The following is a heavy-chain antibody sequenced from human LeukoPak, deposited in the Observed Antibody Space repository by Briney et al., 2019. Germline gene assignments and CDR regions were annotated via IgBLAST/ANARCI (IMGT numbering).Heavy chain of an antibody. V-gene: IGHV1-18*01. Sequence: ASVKVSCKASGYTFTSYGISWVRQAPGQGLEWMGWISAYNGNTNYSQKLQGRVTMTTDTSQSTAYMELRSLRSDDPAVYYCARAGPYYYDSSGCDYWGQGTLVTVSS. CDR1: GYTFTSYG. J-gene: IGHJ4*02. CDR2: ISAYNGNT. D-gene: IGHD3-22*01. CDR3: ARAGPYYYDSSGCDY.